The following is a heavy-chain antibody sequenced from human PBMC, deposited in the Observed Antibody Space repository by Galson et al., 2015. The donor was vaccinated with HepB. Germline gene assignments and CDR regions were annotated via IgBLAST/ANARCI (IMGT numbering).Heavy chain of an antibody. CDR1: GFTFSSYA. J-gene: IGHJ6*02. CDR2: ISGSGGST. V-gene: IGHV3-23*01. CDR3: ASPLSYCSSTSCSHYLRRDYYYYGMDV. Sequence: SLRLSCAASGFTFSSYAMSWVRQAPGKGLEWVSAISGSGGSTYYADSVKGRFTISRDNSKNTMYLQMNSLRAEDTAVYYCASPLSYCSSTSCSHYLRRDYYYYGMDVWGQGTTVTVSS. D-gene: IGHD2-2*01.